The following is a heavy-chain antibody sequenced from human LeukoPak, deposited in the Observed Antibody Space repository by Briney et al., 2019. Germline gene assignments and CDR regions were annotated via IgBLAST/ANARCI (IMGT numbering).Heavy chain of an antibody. CDR3: AKAQQLYFDSDGYPDY. J-gene: IGHJ4*02. CDR2: INTDGSST. Sequence: GGSLRLSCAASGFTFSSYWMHWVRQAPGKGLVWVSRINTDGSSTSYADSVKGRFTISRDNAKNTLYLQMNSLRAEDTALYYCAKAQQLYFDSDGYPDYWGQGTLVTVSS. V-gene: IGHV3-74*01. CDR1: GFTFSSYW. D-gene: IGHD3-22*01.